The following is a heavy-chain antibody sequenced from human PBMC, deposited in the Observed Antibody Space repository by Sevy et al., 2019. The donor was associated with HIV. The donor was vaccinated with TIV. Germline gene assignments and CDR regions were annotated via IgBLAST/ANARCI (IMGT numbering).Heavy chain of an antibody. D-gene: IGHD4-17*01. Sequence: GGSLRLSCAASGFALSNYYAMHWVRQAPGKGLEWVALISYDGNDKYYADTVKGRFTSSRDNFKNTLYLQMNSLTTEDTAVYYCARPRANYVDHYFFYAMDVWGQGTTVTVSS. CDR1: GFALSNYYA. J-gene: IGHJ6*02. CDR2: ISYDGNDK. CDR3: ARPRANYVDHYFFYAMDV. V-gene: IGHV3-30-3*01.